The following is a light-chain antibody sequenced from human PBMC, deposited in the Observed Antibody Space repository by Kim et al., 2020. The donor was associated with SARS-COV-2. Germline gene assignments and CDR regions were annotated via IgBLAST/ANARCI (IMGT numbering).Light chain of an antibody. CDR1: NIGSKS. Sequence: VSAAPGETARISCGGTNIGSKSVHWYQQKPGQAPVLVIYYDSTRPSGIPERISGSNSGNTATLTISSVEAGDEADFYCQVWESSTDHLVFGGGTQLTVL. V-gene: IGLV3-21*01. CDR3: QVWESSTDHLV. CDR2: YDS. J-gene: IGLJ2*01.